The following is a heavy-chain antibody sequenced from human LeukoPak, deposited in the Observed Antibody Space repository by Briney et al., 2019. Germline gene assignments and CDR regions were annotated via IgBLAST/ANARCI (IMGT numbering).Heavy chain of an antibody. D-gene: IGHD1-26*01. J-gene: IGHJ6*03. Sequence: GGSLRLSCAASGFTFSNAWMSWVRQAPGKGLEWVGRIKSKTDGGTTDYAAPVKGRFTISRDDSKNTLYLQMNSLRAEDTAVYYCAKEKTGGKSTWYYYMDVWGKGTTVTVSS. V-gene: IGHV3-15*01. CDR2: IKSKTDGGTT. CDR3: AKEKTGGKSTWYYYMDV. CDR1: GFTFSNAW.